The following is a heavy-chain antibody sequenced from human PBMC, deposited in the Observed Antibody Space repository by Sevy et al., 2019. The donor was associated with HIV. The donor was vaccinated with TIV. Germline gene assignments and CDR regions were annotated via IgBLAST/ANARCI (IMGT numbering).Heavy chain of an antibody. Sequence: GGSLRLSCAASGFTFSDSVMHWVRLASGKGLEWVGRIRSKATNYVTSYAASVEGRFTISRDDSKNTAYLQMNSLKTEHTAVYFCTRQGPTPTDDLDYWGQGTLVTVSS. CDR3: TRQGPTPTDDLDY. D-gene: IGHD1-1*01. V-gene: IGHV3-73*01. J-gene: IGHJ4*02. CDR2: IRSKATNYVT. CDR1: GFTFSDSV.